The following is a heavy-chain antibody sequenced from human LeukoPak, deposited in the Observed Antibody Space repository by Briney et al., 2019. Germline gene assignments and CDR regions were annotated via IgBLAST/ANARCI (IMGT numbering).Heavy chain of an antibody. V-gene: IGHV1-18*04. J-gene: IGHJ3*02. D-gene: IGHD3-10*01. CDR1: GYTFTSYG. Sequence: ASVKVSCKASGYTFTSYGISWVRQAPGQRLEGMGWISANNGYTNYAQKLQGRVTMTTDTSTTTAYMELTSLTSDDTAVYYCARDEHYYGSGTYYRRASTFDIWGQGTMVTVSS. CDR3: ARDEHYYGSGTYYRRASTFDI. CDR2: ISANNGYT.